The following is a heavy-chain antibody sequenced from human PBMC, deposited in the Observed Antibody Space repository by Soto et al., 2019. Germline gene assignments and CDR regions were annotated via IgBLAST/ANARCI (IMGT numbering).Heavy chain of an antibody. V-gene: IGHV3-30-3*01. CDR3: AREVVAPEGYYYGLDV. Sequence: QVQLVESGGGVVQPGRSLRLSCAASGFTFSSYAMHWVRQAPGKGLEWVAVISSDGSHTYYADSVKGRFTISRDNSKNTLYQQMNSLRAEDTAVNDCAREVVAPEGYYYGLDVWGQGTTVTVSS. J-gene: IGHJ6*02. CDR2: ISSDGSHT. D-gene: IGHD2-15*01. CDR1: GFTFSSYA.